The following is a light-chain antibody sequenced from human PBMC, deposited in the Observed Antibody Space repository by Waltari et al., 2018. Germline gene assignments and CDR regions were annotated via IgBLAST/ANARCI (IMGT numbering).Light chain of an antibody. J-gene: IGLJ2*01. CDR3: SSYTTSTSYVV. Sequence: QSALTQPASVSGSPGQSITISCSGTSRDVGDYRYLAGYQQHPGKAPKLMIYEVSNRPSGVSNRFSGSKSGNTASLTISGLQAEDEADYYCSSYTTSTSYVVFGGGTKLTVL. V-gene: IGLV2-14*01. CDR1: SRDVGDYRY. CDR2: EVS.